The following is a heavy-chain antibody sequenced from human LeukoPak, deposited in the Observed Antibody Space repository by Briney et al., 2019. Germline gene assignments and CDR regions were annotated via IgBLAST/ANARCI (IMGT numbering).Heavy chain of an antibody. CDR1: GFTVSTNY. Sequence: GGSLRLSCAASGFTVSTNYMSWVRQAPGKGLEWVSVIYTGGTTYYADSVKGRFTISRDNSKNTLYLQMNSLRAEDTAVYYCAKDFDSRAGPVYWGQGTLVTVSS. V-gene: IGHV3-53*01. CDR2: IYTGGTT. D-gene: IGHD3-9*01. CDR3: AKDFDSRAGPVY. J-gene: IGHJ4*02.